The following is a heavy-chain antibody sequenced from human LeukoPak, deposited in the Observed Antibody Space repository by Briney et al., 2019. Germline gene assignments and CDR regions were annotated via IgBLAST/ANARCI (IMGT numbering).Heavy chain of an antibody. J-gene: IGHJ4*02. CDR3: ARELGSGGYFDY. Sequence: ASVKVSCKVSGYTLTELSMHWVRQAPGKGLEWMGGFDPEDGETIYTQKFQGRVTMTRDTSTSTAYMELSSLRSEDAAVYFCARELGSGGYFDYWGQGTLVTVSS. CDR1: GYTLTELS. CDR2: FDPEDGET. V-gene: IGHV1-24*01. D-gene: IGHD3-16*01.